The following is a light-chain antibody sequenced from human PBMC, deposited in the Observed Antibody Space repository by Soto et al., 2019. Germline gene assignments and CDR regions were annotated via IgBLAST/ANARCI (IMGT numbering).Light chain of an antibody. CDR3: QQYRYSPPT. CDR1: QSVSSN. Sequence: DIQMTQSPSSLSASIGDSITITCRASQSVSSNLAWFQQKPGQAPNLLIFGASSLHSGIPSRFSGSGSGTEFTLTITSLVTDEFATYYCQQYRYSPPTFGQGTTVELK. V-gene: IGKV1-39*01. CDR2: GAS. J-gene: IGKJ2*01.